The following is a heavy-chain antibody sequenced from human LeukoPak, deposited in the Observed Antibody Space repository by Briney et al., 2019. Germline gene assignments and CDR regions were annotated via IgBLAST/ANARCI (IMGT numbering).Heavy chain of an antibody. D-gene: IGHD3-10*01. Sequence: KVSCKASGGTFSSYAISWVRQMPGKGLEWMGIIYPGDSDTRYSPSFQGQVTISADKSISTAYLQWSSLRASDTAMYYCARQVRVYYYYMDVWGKGTTVTVSS. J-gene: IGHJ6*03. CDR1: GGTFSSYA. CDR2: IYPGDSDT. CDR3: ARQVRVYYYYMDV. V-gene: IGHV5-51*01.